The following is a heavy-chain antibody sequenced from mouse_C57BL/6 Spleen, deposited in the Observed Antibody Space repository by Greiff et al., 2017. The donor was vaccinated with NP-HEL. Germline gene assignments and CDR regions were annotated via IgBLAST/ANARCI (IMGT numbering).Heavy chain of an antibody. V-gene: IGHV1-52*01. D-gene: IGHD2-3*01. CDR1: GYTFTSYW. CDR2: TDPSDSET. CDR3: ARRENDGYPLFFDY. Sequence: QVQLQQPGAELVRPGSSVKLSCKASGYTFTSYWMHWVKQRPIQGLEWIGNTDPSDSETHYNQKFKDKATLTVDKSSSTAYMQLSSLTSEDSAVYYCARRENDGYPLFFDYWGQGTTLTVSS. J-gene: IGHJ2*01.